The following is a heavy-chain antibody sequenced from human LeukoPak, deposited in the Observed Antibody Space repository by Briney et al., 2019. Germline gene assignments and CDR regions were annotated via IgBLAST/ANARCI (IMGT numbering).Heavy chain of an antibody. D-gene: IGHD7-27*01. CDR3: ARCFGRRCPTGVFAY. Sequence: PSETLSLTCTVSGGSINRYYWVCVRQPPGKGLEWIGYIYHSGSTNYNPSLKSRVTISLDKSKNQFSLKVRSVTAADTAVYYCARCFGRRCPTGVFAYWGQGTLVTVSS. CDR2: IYHSGST. V-gene: IGHV4-59*01. J-gene: IGHJ4*02. CDR1: GGSINRYY.